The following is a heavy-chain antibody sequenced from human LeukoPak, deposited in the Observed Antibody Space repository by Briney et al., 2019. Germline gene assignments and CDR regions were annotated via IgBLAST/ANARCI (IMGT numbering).Heavy chain of an antibody. Sequence: ASVKVSCKASGFTFSDSFIHWVRQAPGQGREWMGWIKCKSGDTNYAQKFQGRVTMTRDTSISTVYMERSRLTSDDTAVYYCARDYFDVAFDPWGQGTLLTVFS. D-gene: IGHD2/OR15-2a*01. J-gene: IGHJ5*02. V-gene: IGHV1-2*02. CDR1: GFTFSDSF. CDR3: ARDYFDVAFDP. CDR2: IKCKSGDT.